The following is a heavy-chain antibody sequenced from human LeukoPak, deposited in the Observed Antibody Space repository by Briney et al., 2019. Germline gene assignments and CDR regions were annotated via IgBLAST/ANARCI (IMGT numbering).Heavy chain of an antibody. CDR1: GYTFTSYY. Sequence: ASVKVSCKASGYTFTSYYMHWVRQAPGQGLEWMGIINPSGGSTSYAQKFQGRVTMTRDTSTSTVYMELSSLRSEDTAVYYCARELLWFGESTALGYWGQGTLVTVSS. CDR3: ARELLWFGESTALGY. V-gene: IGHV1-46*01. J-gene: IGHJ4*02. D-gene: IGHD3-10*01. CDR2: INPSGGST.